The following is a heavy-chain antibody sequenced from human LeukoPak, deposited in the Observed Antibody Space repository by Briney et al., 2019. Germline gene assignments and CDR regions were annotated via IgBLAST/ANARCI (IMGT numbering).Heavy chain of an antibody. Sequence: SETLSLTCTVSGGSISSGGYYWSWIRQHPGKGLEWIGYIYYSGSTYYNPSLKSRVTISVDTSKNQFSLKLSSVTAADTAVYYCARDAMVQHAFDIWGQGTMVTVSS. V-gene: IGHV4-31*03. J-gene: IGHJ3*02. CDR2: IYYSGST. D-gene: IGHD2-2*01. CDR3: ARDAMVQHAFDI. CDR1: GGSISSGGYY.